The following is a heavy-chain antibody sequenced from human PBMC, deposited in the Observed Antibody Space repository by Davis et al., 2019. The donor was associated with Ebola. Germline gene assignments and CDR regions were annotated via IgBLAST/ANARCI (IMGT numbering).Heavy chain of an antibody. J-gene: IGHJ3*01. CDR2: YIPFFGTT. Sequence: SVKVSCRASGATFSSNAISWVRQAPGQGLEWMGGYIPFFGTTSYAQRFQGKVTIAADESTNTSYMEVSSLRSEDTAVYFCARAPITAPDAFEVWGQGTMVTVSS. D-gene: IGHD1-20*01. CDR3: ARAPITAPDAFEV. V-gene: IGHV1-69*13. CDR1: GATFSSNA.